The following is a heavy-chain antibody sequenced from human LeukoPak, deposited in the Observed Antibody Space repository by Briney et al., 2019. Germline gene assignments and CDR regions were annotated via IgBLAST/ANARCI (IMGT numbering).Heavy chain of an antibody. Sequence: GGSLRLSCAASGFTFSSYAMNWVRQAPGKGLEWVSGMSSGGGYTYYADSVKGRFTISRDNSQNTLYLQMNSLRVEDTALCYCAKLATRRKVASYIDSWGQGTPVNVPS. CDR2: MSSGGGYT. V-gene: IGHV3-23*01. CDR3: AKLATRRKVASYIDS. J-gene: IGHJ4*02. D-gene: IGHD1-26*01. CDR1: GFTFSSYA.